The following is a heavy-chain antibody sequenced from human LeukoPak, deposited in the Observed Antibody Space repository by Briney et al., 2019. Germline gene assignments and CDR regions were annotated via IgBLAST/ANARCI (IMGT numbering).Heavy chain of an antibody. D-gene: IGHD6-13*01. J-gene: IGHJ4*02. Sequence: GGSLRLSCEASGFTFSSYGMHWVRQAPGKGLEWVAVISYDGSNKYYADSVKGRFTISRDNSKNTLYLQMNSLRAEDTAVYYCAKDLAYSSSWYGAFDYWGQGTLVTVSS. CDR2: ISYDGSNK. V-gene: IGHV3-30*18. CDR3: AKDLAYSSSWYGAFDY. CDR1: GFTFSSYG.